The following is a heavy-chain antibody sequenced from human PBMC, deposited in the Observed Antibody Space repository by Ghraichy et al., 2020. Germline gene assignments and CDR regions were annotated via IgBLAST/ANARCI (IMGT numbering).Heavy chain of an antibody. Sequence: GGSLRLSCAASGFTFSSYSMNWVRQAPGKGLEWVSSISSSSSSYIYYADSVKGRFTISRDNAKNSLYLQMNSLRAEDTAVYYCAREPLVAYYGMDVWGQGTTVTVSS. CDR2: ISSSSSSYI. V-gene: IGHV3-21*01. J-gene: IGHJ6*02. D-gene: IGHD5-12*01. CDR1: GFTFSSYS. CDR3: AREPLVAYYGMDV.